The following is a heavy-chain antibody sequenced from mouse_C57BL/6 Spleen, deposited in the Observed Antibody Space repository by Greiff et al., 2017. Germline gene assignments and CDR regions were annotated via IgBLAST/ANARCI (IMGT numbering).Heavy chain of an antibody. J-gene: IGHJ3*01. D-gene: IGHD2-4*01. CDR1: GYTFTSYG. CDR3: EREAYDYDGAWFAY. Sequence: VQLQQSGAELARPGASVKLSCKASGYTFTSYGISWVKQRTGQGLEWIGEIYPRSGNTYYNEKFKGKATLTADKSSRTAYMELRSLTSEDSAVYFCEREAYDYDGAWFAYWGQGTLVTVSA. CDR2: IYPRSGNT. V-gene: IGHV1-81*01.